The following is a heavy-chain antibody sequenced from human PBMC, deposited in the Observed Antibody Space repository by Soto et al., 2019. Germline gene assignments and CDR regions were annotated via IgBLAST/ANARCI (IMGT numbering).Heavy chain of an antibody. V-gene: IGHV3-74*01. Sequence: GGSLRLSCTASGFTLSTNWMHWVRQAPGKGLVWVSRINSDGSITSYADSVKGRFTISRDNAKNTLYLQMNGLRVEDTAVYYCERVLNNGSPQWGPGTLVTVSS. CDR3: ERVLNNGSPQ. D-gene: IGHD1-26*01. CDR2: INSDGSIT. CDR1: GFTLSTNW. J-gene: IGHJ4*02.